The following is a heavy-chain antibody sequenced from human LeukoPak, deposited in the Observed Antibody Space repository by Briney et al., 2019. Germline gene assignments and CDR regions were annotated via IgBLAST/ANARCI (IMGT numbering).Heavy chain of an antibody. CDR2: ISGSGDNT. Sequence: GGSLRLPCAASGFTFGSYAMYWVRQAPGKGLEWVSAISGSGDNTYYADSVKGRFTISRDNSKSTLYLQMNSLRAEDTAVYYCTKLILTDAFDIWGQGTMVTVSS. CDR1: GFTFGSYA. V-gene: IGHV3-23*01. D-gene: IGHD3-16*01. J-gene: IGHJ3*02. CDR3: TKLILTDAFDI.